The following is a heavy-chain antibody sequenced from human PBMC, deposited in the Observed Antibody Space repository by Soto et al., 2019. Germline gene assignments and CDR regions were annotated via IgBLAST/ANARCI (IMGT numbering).Heavy chain of an antibody. J-gene: IGHJ4*02. Sequence: GGSLRLSCAASGFTFDDYAMHWVRQAPGKGLEWVSGISWNSGSIGYADSVKGRFTISRDNAKNSLYLQMNSLRAEDTALYYCAKDRVPFRSGWYSGYWGQGTLVTVSS. CDR3: AKDRVPFRSGWYSGY. D-gene: IGHD6-19*01. CDR2: ISWNSGSI. V-gene: IGHV3-9*01. CDR1: GFTFDDYA.